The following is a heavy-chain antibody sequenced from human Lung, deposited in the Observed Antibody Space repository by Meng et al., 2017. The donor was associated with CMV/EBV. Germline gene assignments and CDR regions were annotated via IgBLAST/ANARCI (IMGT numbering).Heavy chain of an antibody. D-gene: IGHD4/OR15-4a*01. Sequence: QVVDLGGGGVQLGGSLILSCAISGFTFGNCAMHWVRQAPGKGLEWLAFIGHDGNNEQYADSMKGRFTISRDNFNTVYLKMRCLRDADTDSYYCGSDYVKSIDHWGQGTLVTVSS. J-gene: IGHJ4*02. CDR3: GSDYVKSIDH. CDR1: GFTFGNCA. V-gene: IGHV3-30*02. CDR2: IGHDGNNE.